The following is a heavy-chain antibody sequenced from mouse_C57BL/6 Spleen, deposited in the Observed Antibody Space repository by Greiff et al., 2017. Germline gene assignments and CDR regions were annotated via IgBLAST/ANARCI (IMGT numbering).Heavy chain of an antibody. CDR3: ARSYYGSREYFDV. J-gene: IGHJ1*03. CDR1: GYTFTSYW. V-gene: IGHV1-55*01. CDR2: IYPGSGST. D-gene: IGHD1-1*01. Sequence: QVQLQQPGAELVKPGASVKMSCKASGYTFTSYWITWVKQRPGQGLEWIGDIYPGSGSTNYNEKFKSKATLTVDTSSSTAYMQLSSLPSEDSAVYYCARSYYGSREYFDVWGTGTTVTVSS.